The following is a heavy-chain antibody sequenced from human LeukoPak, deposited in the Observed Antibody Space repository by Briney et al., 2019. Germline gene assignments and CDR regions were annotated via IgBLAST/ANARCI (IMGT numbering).Heavy chain of an antibody. D-gene: IGHD3-22*01. CDR3: AKGMYYYDSSGYASAIDY. V-gene: IGHV3-43*02. J-gene: IGHJ4*02. CDR2: INGDGGKT. Sequence: GGSLRLSCAASGFTFHDYAMHWVRQAPGKGLEWVSLINGDGGKTYYGDSGKGRFNISRDNSKNSLYLQMNSLRTEDTAFYYCAKGMYYYDSSGYASAIDYWGQGTLVTVSS. CDR1: GFTFHDYA.